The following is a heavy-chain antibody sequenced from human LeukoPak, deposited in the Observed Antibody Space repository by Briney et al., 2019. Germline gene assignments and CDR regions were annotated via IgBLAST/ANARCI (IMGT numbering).Heavy chain of an antibody. Sequence: SETLSLTCTVSGGSISSSSYYWGWIRQPPGKGLKWIGSIYYGGSTYYNPSLKSRVTISVDTSKNQFSLKLSSVTAADTAVYYCARVDGDGYNFYWGQGTLVTVSS. D-gene: IGHD5-24*01. J-gene: IGHJ4*02. CDR3: ARVDGDGYNFY. V-gene: IGHV4-39*07. CDR1: GGSISSSSYY. CDR2: IYYGGST.